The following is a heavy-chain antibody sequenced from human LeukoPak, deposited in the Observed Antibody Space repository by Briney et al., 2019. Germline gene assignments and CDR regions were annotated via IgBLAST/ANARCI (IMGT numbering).Heavy chain of an antibody. Sequence: ARSLRLSCAASGFTISSYGMHWIRQAPGKGLEWVAVISYDGSNKYYADSVKGRFTISRDNSKNTLYLQMNSLRAEDTAVYYCAKARRFRELADWGQGTLVTVSS. CDR2: ISYDGSNK. CDR3: AKARRFRELAD. V-gene: IGHV3-30*18. CDR1: GFTISSYG. D-gene: IGHD3-10*01. J-gene: IGHJ4*02.